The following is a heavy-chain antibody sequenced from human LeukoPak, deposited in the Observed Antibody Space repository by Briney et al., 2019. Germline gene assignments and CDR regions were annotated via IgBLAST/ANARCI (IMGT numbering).Heavy chain of an antibody. J-gene: IGHJ4*02. Sequence: PGGSLRLSCAASRFIFSSYAMSWVRQTPGKGLEWVSGINWNGDITGYTDSVKYADSVKGRFTISRDNAKNSLYLQMNSLRAEDTAVYYCARGVIPPDYGEDYWGQGTLVTVSS. CDR1: RFIFSSYA. CDR3: ARGVIPPDYGEDY. V-gene: IGHV3-20*04. D-gene: IGHD4-17*01. CDR2: INWNGDIT.